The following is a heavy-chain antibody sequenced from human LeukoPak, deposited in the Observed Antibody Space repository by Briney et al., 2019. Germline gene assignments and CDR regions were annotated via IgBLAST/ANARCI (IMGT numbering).Heavy chain of an antibody. CDR2: ISSSGSTI. Sequence: GGSLRLSCAASGFTFSSYEMNWVRQAPGKGPEWVSYISSSGSTIYYADSVKGRFTISRDNSKNSLYLQMNSLRAEDLGVYYCARGRRWLQPLDYWGQGTLVTVSS. CDR3: ARGRRWLQPLDY. J-gene: IGHJ4*02. V-gene: IGHV3-48*03. CDR1: GFTFSSYE. D-gene: IGHD5-24*01.